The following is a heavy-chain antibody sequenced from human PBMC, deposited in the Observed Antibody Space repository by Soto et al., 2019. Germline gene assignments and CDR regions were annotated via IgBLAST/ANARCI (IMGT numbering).Heavy chain of an antibody. CDR1: GFSFSNYA. J-gene: IGHJ3*02. V-gene: IGHV3-30-3*01. D-gene: IGHD3-16*02. Sequence: QVQLVESGGGVVQPGRSLRLSCAASGFSFSNYAMHWVRQAPGKGLEWVAVISYDGSNKYYADSVKGRFTISRDNSKKALYLQMKNLRTEDTAGYYCATVRCYRQEFDAFDIWGQGTMVTVSS. CDR3: ATVRCYRQEFDAFDI. CDR2: ISYDGSNK.